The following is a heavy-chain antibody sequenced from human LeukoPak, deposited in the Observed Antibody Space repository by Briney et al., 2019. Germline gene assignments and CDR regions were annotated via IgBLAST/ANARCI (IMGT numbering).Heavy chain of an antibody. CDR1: GFTFSSYA. Sequence: GGSLRLPCAASGFTFSSYAMSWVRQAPGEGLEWVSAISGSGGSTYYADSVKGRFTISRDNSKNTLYLQMNSLRAEDTAVYYCAKEHITMIVVVTNDAFDIWGQGTMVTVSS. CDR2: ISGSGGST. CDR3: AKEHITMIVVVTNDAFDI. V-gene: IGHV3-23*01. D-gene: IGHD3-22*01. J-gene: IGHJ3*02.